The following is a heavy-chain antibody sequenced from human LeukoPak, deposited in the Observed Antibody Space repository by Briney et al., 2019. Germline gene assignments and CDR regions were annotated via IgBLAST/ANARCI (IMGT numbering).Heavy chain of an antibody. D-gene: IGHD3-22*01. CDR1: GFTFSSYA. CDR2: ISGSGRDT. J-gene: IGHJ4*02. V-gene: IGHV3-23*01. CDR3: ATNYYDSSGYFPDFDY. Sequence: PGGSLGLSCAASGFTFSSYAMNWVRQAPVKGLEWVSGISGSGRDTYYADSVKGRLTISRDNSKNTLYLQMNSLRADDTAVYYCATNYYDSSGYFPDFDYWGQGALVSVSS.